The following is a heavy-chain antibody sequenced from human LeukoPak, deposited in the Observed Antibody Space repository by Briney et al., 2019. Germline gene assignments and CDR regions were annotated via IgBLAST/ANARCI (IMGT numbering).Heavy chain of an antibody. CDR1: GFTFSSYA. V-gene: IGHV3-23*01. D-gene: IGHD6-13*01. CDR3: ATKTGIAAAVMVMFDY. Sequence: PGGSLRLSCAASGFTFSSYAMSWVRQAPGKGLEWVSAISGSGGSTYYADSVKGRFTISRDNSKNTLYLQMNSLRAEDTAVYYCATKTGIAAAVMVMFDYWGQGTLVTVSS. J-gene: IGHJ4*02. CDR2: ISGSGGST.